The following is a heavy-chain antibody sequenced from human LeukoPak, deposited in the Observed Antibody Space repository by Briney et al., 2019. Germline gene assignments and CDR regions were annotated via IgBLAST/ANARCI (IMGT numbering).Heavy chain of an antibody. CDR3: ARVRTGYSYGWHFDY. D-gene: IGHD5-18*01. CDR2: ISYDGSNK. J-gene: IGHJ4*02. Sequence: TGGSLRLSCAASGFTFSSYAMHWVRQAPGKGLEWVAVISYDGSNKYYADSVKGRFTISRDNSKNTLYLQMNSLRAEDTAVYYCARVRTGYSYGWHFDYWGPGTLVTVSS. CDR1: GFTFSSYA. V-gene: IGHV3-30-3*01.